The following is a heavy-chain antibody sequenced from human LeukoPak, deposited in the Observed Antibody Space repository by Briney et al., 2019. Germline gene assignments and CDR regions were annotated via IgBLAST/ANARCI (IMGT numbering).Heavy chain of an antibody. CDR1: GYIFTTYW. J-gene: IGHJ4*02. D-gene: IGHD5/OR15-5a*01. V-gene: IGHV5-51*01. Sequence: GASLQISCKTSGYIFTTYWIAWVRQLRGKGLEWMGIIYPGDSDTRYSPSFQGQVTISADRSINTAYLQWSSLKASDTAMYYCARQSSTSSPSDYWGQGTLVTVSS. CDR3: ARQSSTSSPSDY. CDR2: IYPGDSDT.